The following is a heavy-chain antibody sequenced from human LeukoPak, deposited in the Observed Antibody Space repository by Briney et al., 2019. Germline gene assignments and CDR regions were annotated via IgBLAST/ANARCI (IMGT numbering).Heavy chain of an antibody. Sequence: ASVKVSCKASGYTFTGYYMHWVRQAPGQGLEWMGWINPNSGGTNYAQKFQGRVTMTRDTSISTAYMELSRLRSDDTAVYYCARVEYSSPSFDYWGQGTLVTVSS. J-gene: IGHJ4*02. D-gene: IGHD6-6*01. V-gene: IGHV1-2*02. CDR2: INPNSGGT. CDR1: GYTFTGYY. CDR3: ARVEYSSPSFDY.